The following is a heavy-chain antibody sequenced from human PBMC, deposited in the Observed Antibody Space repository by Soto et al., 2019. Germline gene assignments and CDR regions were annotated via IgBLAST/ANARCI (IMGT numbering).Heavy chain of an antibody. CDR1: GGSISSGGYY. D-gene: IGHD2-2*01. V-gene: IGHV4-31*03. CDR2: IYYSGST. J-gene: IGHJ4*02. CDR3: AREKLVVVPAARASEARYFDY. Sequence: LSLTCTVSGGSISSGGYYWSWIRQHPGKGLEWIGYIYYSGSTYYNPSLKSRVTISVDTSKNQFSLKLSSVTAADTAVYYCAREKLVVVPAARASEARYFDYWGQGTLVTVSS.